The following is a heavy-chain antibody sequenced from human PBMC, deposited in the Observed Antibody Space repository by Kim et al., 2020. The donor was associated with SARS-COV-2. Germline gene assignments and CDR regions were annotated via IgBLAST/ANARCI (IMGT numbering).Heavy chain of an antibody. Sequence: ASVKVSCKASGYTFTSYAMNWVRQAPGQGLEWMGWINTNTGNPTYAQGFTGRFVFSLDTSVSTAYLEISSLKAEDTAVYYFARDREGPFTDCWSGYSSWFDPWGQGTLVTVSS. CDR3: ARDREGPFTDCWSGYSSWFDP. CDR2: INTNTGNP. V-gene: IGHV7-4-1*02. CDR1: GYTFTSYA. J-gene: IGHJ5*02. D-gene: IGHD3-3*01.